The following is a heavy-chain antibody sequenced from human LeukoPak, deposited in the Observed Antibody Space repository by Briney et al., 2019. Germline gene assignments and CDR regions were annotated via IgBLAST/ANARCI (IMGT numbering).Heavy chain of an antibody. CDR2: MNPNNGDS. V-gene: IGHV1-8*03. CDR1: GYTFTNYH. D-gene: IGHD6-25*01. CDR3: ARTTSFTASGYDY. J-gene: IGHJ4*02. Sequence: ASVKVSCKASGYTFTNYHINWVRQATGQGLEWMGWMNPNNGDSGYAQKFQGRVTITGDTSISTSYTELRSLRSDDTAVYFCARTTSFTASGYDYWGQGTLVTVSS.